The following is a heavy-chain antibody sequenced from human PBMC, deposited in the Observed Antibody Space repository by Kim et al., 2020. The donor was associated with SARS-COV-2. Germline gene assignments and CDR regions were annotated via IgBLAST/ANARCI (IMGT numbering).Heavy chain of an antibody. CDR1: GFTFSSYW. CDR3: ARFHVATIGYYYYYGMDV. V-gene: IGHV3-7*01. Sequence: GGSLRLSCAASGFTFSSYWMSWVRQAPGKGLEWVANIKQDGSEKYYVDSVKGRFTISRDNAKNSLYLQMNSLRAEDTAVYYCARFHVATIGYYYYYGMDVWGQGTTVTVSS. CDR2: IKQDGSEK. D-gene: IGHD5-12*01. J-gene: IGHJ6*02.